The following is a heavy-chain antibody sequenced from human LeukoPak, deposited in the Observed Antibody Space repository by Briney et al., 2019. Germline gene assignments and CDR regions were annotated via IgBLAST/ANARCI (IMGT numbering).Heavy chain of an antibody. CDR1: GYTFTSYD. J-gene: IGHJ3*02. Sequence: ASVKVSCKASGYTFTSYDINWVRQATGQGLEWMGWMNPNSGNTGYAQKFQGRVTMTRNTSISTAYMELSSLRSEDTAVYYCAKEGGDFWSGPSHAFDIWGQGTMVTVSS. CDR2: MNPNSGNT. V-gene: IGHV1-8*01. CDR3: AKEGGDFWSGPSHAFDI. D-gene: IGHD3-3*01.